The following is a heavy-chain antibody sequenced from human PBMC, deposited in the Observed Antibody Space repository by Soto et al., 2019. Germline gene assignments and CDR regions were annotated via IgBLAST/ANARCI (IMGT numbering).Heavy chain of an antibody. J-gene: IGHJ4*02. Sequence: RLSCAASGFTFSDYYMSWIRQAPGKGLEWVSYISSSGSTIYYADSVKGRFTISRDNAKNSLYLQMNSLRAKDTAVYYCARDEAWAARPSVRYFDYWGQGTLVTVSS. CDR3: ARDEAWAARPSVRYFDY. CDR1: GFTFSDYY. CDR2: ISSSGSTI. D-gene: IGHD6-6*01. V-gene: IGHV3-11*01.